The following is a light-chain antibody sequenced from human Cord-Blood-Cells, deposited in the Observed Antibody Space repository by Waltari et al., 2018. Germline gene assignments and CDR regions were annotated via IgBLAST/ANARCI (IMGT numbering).Light chain of an antibody. CDR2: GAS. V-gene: IGKV3-20*01. CDR3: QQYGSL. Sequence: EIVLTQSPGTLSLSPGERATLSCRASQSVSSSYLAWYQQKPGQAPRLLIYGASSRATGIPDRFSGSGSGTDFTLTISRLEPEDFAVYYCQQYGSLFGQGTKVE. CDR1: QSVSSSY. J-gene: IGKJ1*01.